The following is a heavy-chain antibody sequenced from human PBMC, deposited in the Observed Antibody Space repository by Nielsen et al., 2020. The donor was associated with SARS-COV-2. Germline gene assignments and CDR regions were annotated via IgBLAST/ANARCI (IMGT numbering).Heavy chain of an antibody. Sequence: ASVKVSCKASGYTFTSYYMHWVRQAPGQGLEWMGIINPSGGSTSYAQKFQGRVTMTRDTSTSTVYMELSRLRSEDTAVYYCARDRYCSSTSCYHDAFDIWGQGTMVTVSS. J-gene: IGHJ3*02. CDR3: ARDRYCSSTSCYHDAFDI. V-gene: IGHV1-46*01. CDR1: GYTFTSYY. CDR2: INPSGGST. D-gene: IGHD2-2*01.